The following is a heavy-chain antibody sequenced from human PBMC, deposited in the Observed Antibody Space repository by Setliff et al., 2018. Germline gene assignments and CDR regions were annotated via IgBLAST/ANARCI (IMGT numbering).Heavy chain of an antibody. CDR2: TIPMFGTT. V-gene: IGHV1-69*05. CDR3: VREGVDRRSSTDYRYYMDV. J-gene: IGHJ6*03. CDR1: EATFSSYG. Sequence: ASVKVSCKASEATFSSYGISWVRQAPGQGLEWMGGTIPMFGTTEYAQKFQGRLTIITDESTNTAFMQLSSLRSDDTAVYYCVREGVDRRSSTDYRYYMDVWGKGTTVTVSS. D-gene: IGHD6-6*01.